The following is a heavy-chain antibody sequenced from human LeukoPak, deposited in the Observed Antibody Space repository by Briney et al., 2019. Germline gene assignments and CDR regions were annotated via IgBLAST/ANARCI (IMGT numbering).Heavy chain of an antibody. V-gene: IGHV3-7*05. CDR1: GFKFGTYW. D-gene: IGHD2-8*02. CDR2: INNDGGAK. J-gene: IGHJ5*02. Sequence: PGGSLRLSCVASGFKFGTYWMSWVRQAPGKGLEWVANINNDGGAKYYVDSVRGRFTVSRENSKNPLFLQMNSLRAEDTALYYCARNNYWRFDPWGLGTLVAVSS. CDR3: ARNNYWRFDP.